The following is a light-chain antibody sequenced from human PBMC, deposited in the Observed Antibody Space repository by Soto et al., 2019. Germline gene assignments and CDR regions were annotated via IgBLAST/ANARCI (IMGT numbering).Light chain of an antibody. Sequence: TQIIQTRCTQAAHVGNKGTKTCRASQSISTWLAWYQQKPGKGPTLLIYKASRLESGVPSRFSCSGSVTEFPLTLCSLQPEDCVPDYCLEPNTCRPRFAQGTKVDTK. J-gene: IGKJ1*01. V-gene: IGKV1-5*03. CDR2: KAS. CDR3: LEPNTCRPR. CDR1: QSISTW.